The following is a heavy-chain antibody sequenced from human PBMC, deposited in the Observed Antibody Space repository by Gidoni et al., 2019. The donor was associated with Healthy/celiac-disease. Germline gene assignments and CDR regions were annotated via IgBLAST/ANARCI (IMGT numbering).Heavy chain of an antibody. CDR2: FISSSRTI. V-gene: IGHV3-11*01. J-gene: IGHJ4*02. D-gene: IGHD6-13*01. CDR3: ARFDAIAAAGTPVGY. Sequence: QVQLVESGGGLVKPGGALRRPCAASGFTFSDYYMSWTRQAPGTGRDWVSYFISSSRTIYYEDSVRGRFTISRDNAKNSLYLQMNSLRAEGTAVYYCARFDAIAAAGTPVGYWGQGTLVTVSS. CDR1: GFTFSDYY.